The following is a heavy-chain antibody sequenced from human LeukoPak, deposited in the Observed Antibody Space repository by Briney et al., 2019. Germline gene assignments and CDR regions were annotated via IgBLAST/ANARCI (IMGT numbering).Heavy chain of an antibody. CDR1: GYTFTSYD. V-gene: IGHV1-69*13. CDR3: ARDESGGWYRFDY. J-gene: IGHJ4*02. Sequence: SVKVSCKASGYTFTSYDINWVRQAPGQGLEWMGGIIPIFGTANYAQKFQGRVTITADESTSTAYMELSSLRSEYTAVYYCARDESGGWYRFDYWGQGTLVTVSS. D-gene: IGHD6-19*01. CDR2: IIPIFGTA.